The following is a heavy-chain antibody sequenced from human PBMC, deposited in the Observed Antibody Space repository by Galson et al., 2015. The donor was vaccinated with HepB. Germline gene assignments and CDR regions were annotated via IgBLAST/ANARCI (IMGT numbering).Heavy chain of an antibody. V-gene: IGHV1-46*03. D-gene: IGHD5-18*01. CDR1: GYTFSRYY. Sequence: SVKVSCKASGYTFSRYYIHWVRQAPGQGLEWMGIINPSGDSTTYAQKFQGRVTMTRDTSMTTVYMDLSSLRSEDTAAYYCARHTAMGPDAFDFWGQGTMVTVSS. J-gene: IGHJ3*01. CDR3: ARHTAMGPDAFDF. CDR2: INPSGDST.